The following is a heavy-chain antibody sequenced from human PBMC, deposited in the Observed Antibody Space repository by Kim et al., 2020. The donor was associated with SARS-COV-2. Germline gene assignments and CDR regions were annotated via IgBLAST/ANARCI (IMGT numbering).Heavy chain of an antibody. CDR3: ARSPPDYYYGMDV. J-gene: IGHJ6*02. CDR2: IYYSGST. Sequence: SETLSLTCTVSGGSISSYYWSWIRQPPGKGLEWIGYIYYSGSTNYNPSLKSRVTISVDTSKNQFSLKLSSVTAADTAVYYCARSPPDYYYGMDVWGQGTTVTVSS. CDR1: GGSISSYY. V-gene: IGHV4-59*01.